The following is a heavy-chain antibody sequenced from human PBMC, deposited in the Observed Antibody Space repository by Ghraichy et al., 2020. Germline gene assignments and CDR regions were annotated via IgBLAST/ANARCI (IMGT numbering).Heavy chain of an antibody. J-gene: IGHJ4*02. CDR3: ARWSNEYYYDSSGLLDY. V-gene: IGHV1-46*01. D-gene: IGHD3-22*01. Sequence: RRWGRQGPGQGLEWMGIINPSGGSTSYAQKFQGRVTMTRDTSTSTVYMELSSLRSEDTAVYYCARWSNEYYYDSSGLLDYWGQGTLVTVSS. CDR2: INPSGGST.